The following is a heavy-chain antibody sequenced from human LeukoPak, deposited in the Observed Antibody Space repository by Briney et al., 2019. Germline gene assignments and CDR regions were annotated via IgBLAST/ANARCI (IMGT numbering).Heavy chain of an antibody. CDR1: GFTFSNYA. J-gene: IGHJ4*02. V-gene: IGHV3-23*01. CDR3: AKGKQLVLGACDY. Sequence: PGASLRLSCGASGFTFSNYAMNWVRQVPGKGLEWVASISGSGGTTYYTDSVKCRFTISRDKTKNILYLQMNSLSAEDTAVYYCAKGKQLVLGACDYWGQGTLVTVSS. D-gene: IGHD6-6*01. CDR2: ISGSGGTT.